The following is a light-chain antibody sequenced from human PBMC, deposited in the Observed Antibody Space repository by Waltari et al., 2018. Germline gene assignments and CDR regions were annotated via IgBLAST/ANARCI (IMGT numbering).Light chain of an antibody. Sequence: EIVLTQSPGTLSLSSGERATLSCRTSQSISKYLAGYQQKPGQAPRLLIYHASSTATGIPDRFSGSGSGTDFSLTISRLEPEDFAVYYCQHYVSLPVTFGQGTKVEIK. CDR3: QHYVSLPVT. J-gene: IGKJ1*01. CDR2: HAS. CDR1: QSISKY. V-gene: IGKV3-20*01.